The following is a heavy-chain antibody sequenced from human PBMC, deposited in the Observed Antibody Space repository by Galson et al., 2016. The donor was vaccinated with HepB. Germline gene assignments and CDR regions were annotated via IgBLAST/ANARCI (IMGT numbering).Heavy chain of an antibody. J-gene: IGHJ3*02. Sequence: TLSLTCTVSGGSISSGSYYWSWIRQPAGKGLEWIGLIYTDGRSNYDPSLKSRVTMAVDTSNNQFSLRLTSVTAADTGVYYCARGTDIVLVGLDLDIWGHGTMVTVSS. V-gene: IGHV4-61*02. CDR1: GGSISSGSYY. CDR2: IYTDGRS. CDR3: ARGTDIVLVGLDLDI. D-gene: IGHD2-8*02.